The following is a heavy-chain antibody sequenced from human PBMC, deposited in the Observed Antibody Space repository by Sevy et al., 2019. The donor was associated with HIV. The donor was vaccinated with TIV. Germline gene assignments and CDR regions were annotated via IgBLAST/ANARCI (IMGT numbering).Heavy chain of an antibody. D-gene: IGHD3-3*01. CDR2: IYYSGST. Sequence: SETLSLTCTVSGGSISSYYWSWIRQPPGKGLEWIGYIYYSGSTNYNPSLKSRVTISVDMSKNQFSLKLSSVTAADTAVYYCARAIPGYYDFWSGYPNWFDPWGQGTLVTVSS. J-gene: IGHJ5*02. CDR1: GGSISSYY. V-gene: IGHV4-59*01. CDR3: ARAIPGYYDFWSGYPNWFDP.